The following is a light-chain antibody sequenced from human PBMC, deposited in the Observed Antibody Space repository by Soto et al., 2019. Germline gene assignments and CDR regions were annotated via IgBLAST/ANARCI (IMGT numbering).Light chain of an antibody. J-gene: IGKJ5*01. CDR1: QSVSSN. CDR3: QQYHNLWT. CDR2: GAS. Sequence: EIVMTQSPATLSVSPGERATLSCRASQSVSSNLAWYQQKPGQVPRLLIYGASSRATGIPARFRGSGSGTEFTLTISSLQSEDFAVYYCQQYHNLWTFGQGTRLEIK. V-gene: IGKV3D-15*01.